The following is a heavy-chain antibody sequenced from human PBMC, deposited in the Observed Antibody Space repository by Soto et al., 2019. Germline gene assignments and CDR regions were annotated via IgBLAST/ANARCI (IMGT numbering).Heavy chain of an antibody. CDR3: ARMESFGTLNWFDP. D-gene: IGHD3-16*01. Sequence: ASVKVSCKASGYTFTNNDVSGVRQATGQGLEWMGWMNPGSGDTGDAQKFQGRVTMTRDISIATAYMELNSLTSEDTAIYYCARMESFGTLNWFDPWGQGTLVTVHS. J-gene: IGHJ5*02. CDR2: MNPGSGDT. V-gene: IGHV1-8*01. CDR1: GYTFTNND.